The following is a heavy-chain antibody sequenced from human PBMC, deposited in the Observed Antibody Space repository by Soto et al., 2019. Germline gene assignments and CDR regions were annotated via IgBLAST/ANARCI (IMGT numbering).Heavy chain of an antibody. J-gene: IGHJ4*02. Sequence: QVQLVQSGADVKKPGTSMKVSCKASGYSFTRYDINWVRQVPGQGLDWMGWMNPNSGNTGYAQKFQGRVTMTRNTSIATAYMELSNLRPDDTAVYYCARVEGFFPAFDYWGQGNLVTVSS. CDR1: GYSFTRYD. CDR2: MNPNSGNT. V-gene: IGHV1-8*01. CDR3: ARVEGFFPAFDY.